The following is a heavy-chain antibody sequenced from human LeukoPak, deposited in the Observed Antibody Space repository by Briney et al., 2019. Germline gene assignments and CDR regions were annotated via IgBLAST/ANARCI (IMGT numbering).Heavy chain of an antibody. D-gene: IGHD3-10*01. CDR3: ARWVPVYYYGSGSYLVRWFDP. CDR2: IYYSGST. Sequence: SSETLSLTCTVSGGSISSGDYYRSWIRQPPGKGLEWIGYIYYSGSTYYNPSLKSRVTISVDTSKNQFSLKLSSVTAADTAVYYCARWVPVYYYGSGSYLVRWFDPWGQGTLVTVSS. CDR1: GGSISSGDYY. V-gene: IGHV4-30-4*01. J-gene: IGHJ5*02.